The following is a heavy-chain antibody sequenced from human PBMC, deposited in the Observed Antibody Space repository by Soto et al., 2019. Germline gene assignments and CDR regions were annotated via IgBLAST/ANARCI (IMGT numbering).Heavy chain of an antibody. CDR2: IFTGGTT. J-gene: IGHJ6*02. V-gene: IGHV3-53*01. CDR1: GFTVSSNY. Sequence: PGGSLRLSCAASGFTVSSNYMSWVRQPPEKGLEWVSVIFTGGTTSYADSVKGRFTISKDDSKNTLYLQMNSLRAEDTAVYYCARDYTFYSFYGMDVWGQGTRVTVSS. CDR3: ARDYTFYSFYGMDV.